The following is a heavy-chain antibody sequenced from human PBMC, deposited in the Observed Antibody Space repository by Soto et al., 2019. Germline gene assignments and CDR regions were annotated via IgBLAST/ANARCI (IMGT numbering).Heavy chain of an antibody. J-gene: IGHJ2*01. CDR3: ARLASGWQYYYFDF. CDR2: INHSGST. D-gene: IGHD6-19*01. Sequence: QVQLQQWGAGLLKPSETLSLTCAVYGGSFSPYFWSWIRQPPGKGLEWIGEINHSGSTNYNPSLTIRATLSVDTSKNQVSMKLTSVTAADTAVYYCARLASGWQYYYFDFWGRGTPVTVSS. CDR1: GGSFSPYF. V-gene: IGHV4-34*01.